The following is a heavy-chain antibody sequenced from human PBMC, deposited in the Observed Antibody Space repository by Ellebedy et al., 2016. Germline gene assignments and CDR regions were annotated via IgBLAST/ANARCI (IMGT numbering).Heavy chain of an antibody. CDR1: GFTVTTSY. J-gene: IGHJ6*02. CDR3: ARGPLSNGMDV. CDR2: INEDGSNK. Sequence: GGSLRLSCAASGFTVTTSYVSWVRQAPGKGLEWVANINEDGSNKNYVDSVKGRFTISRDNAENSLYLQMNSLRAEDTAVYYCARGPLSNGMDVWGQGTTVTVSS. V-gene: IGHV3-7*03.